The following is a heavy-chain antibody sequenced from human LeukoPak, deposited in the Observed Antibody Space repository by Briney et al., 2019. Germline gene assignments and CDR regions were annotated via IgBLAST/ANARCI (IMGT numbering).Heavy chain of an antibody. Sequence: PGRSLRLSCGASGFTFSRYGMHWVRQAPGKGLEWVSKISSSDTINYADSVKGRFTVSRDNAKNSLYLQMNSLRDEDTAVYYCASKRYSSTWRDAFDIWGQGTMVTVSS. CDR1: GFTFSRYG. J-gene: IGHJ3*02. CDR3: ASKRYSSTWRDAFDI. V-gene: IGHV3-48*02. CDR2: ISSSDTI. D-gene: IGHD6-13*01.